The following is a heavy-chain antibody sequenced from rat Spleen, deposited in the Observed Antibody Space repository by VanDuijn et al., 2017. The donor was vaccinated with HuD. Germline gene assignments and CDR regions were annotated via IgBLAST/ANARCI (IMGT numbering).Heavy chain of an antibody. CDR3: ASLHRGYGYNPFAY. J-gene: IGHJ3*01. V-gene: IGHV5S10*01. Sequence: EVQLVESGGGLVQPGRSLKLSCAASGFTFSDYTMAWFRQAPKKGLEWVATIVYDGSRTYFRDSVKGRFTLSRDNAKSTLYLQMDSLRSEDTATYYCASLHRGYGYNPFAYWGQGTLVTVSS. CDR2: IVYDGSRT. D-gene: IGHD1-9*01. CDR1: GFTFSDYT.